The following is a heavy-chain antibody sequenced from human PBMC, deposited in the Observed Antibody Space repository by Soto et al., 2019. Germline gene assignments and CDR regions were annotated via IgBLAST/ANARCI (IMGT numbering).Heavy chain of an antibody. D-gene: IGHD5-12*01. CDR3: ARHHGPTTSENWFDP. CDR1: GYTFFTYD. J-gene: IGHJ5*02. V-gene: IGHV1-18*01. Sequence: GASVKGSFKASGYTFFTYDISWLRQAPGQGLEWMGWISTYSGYTKYAQKFQGRVTMTTDTSTTTAYLELRSLRSDDTAVYYCARHHGPTTSENWFDPWGQGTLVTVSS. CDR2: ISTYSGYT.